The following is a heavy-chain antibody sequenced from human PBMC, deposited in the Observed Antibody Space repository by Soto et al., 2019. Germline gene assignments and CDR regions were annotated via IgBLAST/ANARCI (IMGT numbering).Heavy chain of an antibody. CDR3: ARHLGDYGGFDY. V-gene: IGHV4-59*01. D-gene: IGHD4-17*01. Sequence: KPSETLSLTCTVSGGPISSYYWSWIRQPPGKGLEWIGYIYYSGSTNYNPSLKSRVTISVDTSKNQFSLKLSSVTAADTAVYYCARHLGDYGGFDYWGQGTLVTVSS. CDR2: IYYSGST. CDR1: GGPISSYY. J-gene: IGHJ4*02.